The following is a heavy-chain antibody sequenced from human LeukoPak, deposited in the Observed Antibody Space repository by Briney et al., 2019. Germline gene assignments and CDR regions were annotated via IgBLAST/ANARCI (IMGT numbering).Heavy chain of an antibody. J-gene: IGHJ4*02. Sequence: GGSPRLSCAASGFTFSNYNMNWVRQAPGRGLEWVSEVSTSGESTYYADPVKGRFTISRDNAKKSLYLQMNSLRVEDTAVYYCAVRFDYWGQGILVTVSS. CDR2: VSTSGEST. CDR1: GFTFSNYN. CDR3: AVRFDY. V-gene: IGHV3-48*04. D-gene: IGHD3-16*02.